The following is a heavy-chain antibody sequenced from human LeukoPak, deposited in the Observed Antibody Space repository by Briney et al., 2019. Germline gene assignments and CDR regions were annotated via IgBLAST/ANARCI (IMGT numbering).Heavy chain of an antibody. D-gene: IGHD2/OR15-2a*01. CDR2: IPYDGSTK. V-gene: IGHV3-30*02. Sequence: GGSLRLSCAASGFTFSSYGIHWVRQTPGKGPEWVAFIPYDGSTKYYADSVKGRFSISRDNSKNTLYLEMNGLRAEDTAVYYCAEDGGYYSLDYWGQGTLVTVSS. J-gene: IGHJ4*02. CDR1: GFTFSSYG. CDR3: AEDGGYYSLDY.